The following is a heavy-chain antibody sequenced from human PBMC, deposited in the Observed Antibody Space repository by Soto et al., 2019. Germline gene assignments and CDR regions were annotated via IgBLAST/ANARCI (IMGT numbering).Heavy chain of an antibody. CDR1: GLTVSGKKY. J-gene: IGHJ3*01. Sequence: GGSLRLSCAVSGLTVSGKKYVAWVRQAPGKGLEWVSGFYDLDGTYYADSLKGRFTTSGDSSRTIVYLQMNGLRPEDTAVYYCATWHLQEHAYDVWGQGTTVTVSS. D-gene: IGHD4-4*01. V-gene: IGHV3-53*01. CDR2: FYDLDGT. CDR3: ATWHLQEHAYDV.